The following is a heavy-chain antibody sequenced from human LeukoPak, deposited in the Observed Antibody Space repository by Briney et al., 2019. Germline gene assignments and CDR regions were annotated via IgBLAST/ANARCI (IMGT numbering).Heavy chain of an antibody. CDR1: GFTVSSNY. CDR3: ARAVGVTAIHNAFDI. J-gene: IGHJ3*02. CDR2: IYSGGGT. V-gene: IGHV3-66*02. D-gene: IGHD2-21*02. Sequence: GGSLRLSCAASGFTVSSNYMSWVRQAPGKGLEWVSVIYSGGGTDYADSVKGRFTISRDNSKNTLYLQMNSLRAEDTAVYYCARAVGVTAIHNAFDIWGQGAMVTVSS.